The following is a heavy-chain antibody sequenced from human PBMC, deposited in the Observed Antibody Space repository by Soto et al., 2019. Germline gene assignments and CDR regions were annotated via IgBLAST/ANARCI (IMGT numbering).Heavy chain of an antibody. V-gene: IGHV3-11*01. CDR1: GFTFSDYY. Sequence: GGSLRLSCAASGFTFSDYYMSWIRQTPGKGLDWLSYISGSGSATYYADSVKGRFTISRDNAKNSLYLQMDSLRADDTAVYYCARADIVFPPAAFLDVWGQGTTVTVSS. J-gene: IGHJ6*02. D-gene: IGHD2-15*01. CDR3: ARADIVFPPAAFLDV. CDR2: ISGSGSAT.